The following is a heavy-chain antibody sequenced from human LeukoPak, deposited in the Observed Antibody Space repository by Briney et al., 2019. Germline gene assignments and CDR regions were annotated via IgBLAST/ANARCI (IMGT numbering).Heavy chain of an antibody. Sequence: HPGGSLRLSCAASGFTVSSNYMSWVRQAPGKGLEWVSVIYSGGSTYYADSVKGRFTISRDNSKNTLYLQMNSLRAEDTAVYYCARVSDCGGDCYRYYFDYWGQGTLVTVSS. CDR2: IYSGGST. D-gene: IGHD2-21*02. J-gene: IGHJ4*02. CDR1: GFTVSSNY. V-gene: IGHV3-53*01. CDR3: ARVSDCGGDCYRYYFDY.